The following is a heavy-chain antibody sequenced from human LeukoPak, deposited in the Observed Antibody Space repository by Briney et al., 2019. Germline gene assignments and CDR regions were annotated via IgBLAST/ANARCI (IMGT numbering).Heavy chain of an antibody. V-gene: IGHV3-30-3*01. CDR3: ARDFGSGWYVTATNYFDY. CDR2: ISYDGSNK. CDR1: GFTFSSYA. J-gene: IGHJ4*02. D-gene: IGHD6-19*01. Sequence: GGSLRLSCAASGFTFSSYAMHWVRRAPGKGLEWVAVISYDGSNKYYADSVKGRFTISRDNSKNTLYLQMNSLRAEDTAVYYCARDFGSGWYVTATNYFDYWGQGTLVTVSS.